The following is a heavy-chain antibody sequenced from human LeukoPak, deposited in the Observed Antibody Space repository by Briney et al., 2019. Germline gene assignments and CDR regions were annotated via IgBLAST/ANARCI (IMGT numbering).Heavy chain of an antibody. CDR3: ASWKMTTVTTLAFGI. V-gene: IGHV1-69*06. J-gene: IGHJ3*02. D-gene: IGHD4-17*01. CDR1: GVTFSSYA. CDR2: IIPIFGTA. Sequence: SVKVSCKASGVTFSSYATSWVRQAPGQGLEWMGGIIPIFGTANYAQKFQGRVTITADKSTTTAHMELSSLRAEDTAVYYCASWKMTTVTTLAFGIWGKGIMVTVSS.